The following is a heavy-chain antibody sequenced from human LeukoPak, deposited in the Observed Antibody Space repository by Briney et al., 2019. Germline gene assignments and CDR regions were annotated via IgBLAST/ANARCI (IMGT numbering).Heavy chain of an antibody. D-gene: IGHD3-10*01. CDR1: SGSIRSYY. Sequence: SETLSLTCTVSSGSIRSYYWSWIRQPPGKGLEGIGYIYYNGSTNYNPSLKSRVTISVDTSKNQFSLKLSSVTAADTAVYYCARESLTKNMVRGVTYIWGWFDPWGQGTRVTVSS. J-gene: IGHJ5*02. V-gene: IGHV4-59*01. CDR2: IYYNGST. CDR3: ARESLTKNMVRGVTYIWGWFDP.